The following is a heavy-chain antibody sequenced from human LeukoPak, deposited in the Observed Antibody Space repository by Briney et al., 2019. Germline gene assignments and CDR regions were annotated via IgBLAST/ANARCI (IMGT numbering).Heavy chain of an antibody. J-gene: IGHJ4*02. Sequence: PGGSLGLFCAASGFTFSRYTMNWVRQAPGKGLEWVSSISSGSSNIHYADSVKGRFTTTRNNAKNSLYLQMNSLRAEDTAVYYCASTIATDGLDYWGQGTLVTVSS. D-gene: IGHD6-13*01. CDR1: GFTFSRYT. V-gene: IGHV3-21*01. CDR3: ASTIATDGLDY. CDR2: ISSGSSNI.